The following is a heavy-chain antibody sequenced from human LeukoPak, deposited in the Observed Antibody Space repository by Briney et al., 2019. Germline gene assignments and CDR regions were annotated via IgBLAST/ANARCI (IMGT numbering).Heavy chain of an antibody. Sequence: PSETLSLTCTVSGGSISSSSYYWGWIRQPPGKGLEWIGSIYYSGTTHYNPSLKSRVTISADTSNNQFSLKLNSVTAADTAVYYCARGRWISGSYYNFDYWGQGTLVTVSS. CDR1: GGSISSSSYY. J-gene: IGHJ4*02. D-gene: IGHD1-26*01. CDR2: IYYSGTT. CDR3: ARGRWISGSYYNFDY. V-gene: IGHV4-39*07.